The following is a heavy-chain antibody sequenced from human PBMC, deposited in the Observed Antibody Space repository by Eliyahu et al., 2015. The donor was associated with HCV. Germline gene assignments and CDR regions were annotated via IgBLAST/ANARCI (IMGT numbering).Heavy chain of an antibody. CDR1: GFTFTSYA. CDR3: AKDLDFWSVYNDY. Sequence: EVQLSESGGGLVQPGGSLRLSCVASGFTFTSYAMNWVRQAPGRGLEWVSSISNNGGRTYYSDSMKGRFTISRDNSQETLYLQMNSLRAEDTAVYYCAKDLDFWSVYNDYWGQGALVIVSS. CDR2: ISNNGGRT. V-gene: IGHV3-23*01. D-gene: IGHD3-3*01. J-gene: IGHJ4*02.